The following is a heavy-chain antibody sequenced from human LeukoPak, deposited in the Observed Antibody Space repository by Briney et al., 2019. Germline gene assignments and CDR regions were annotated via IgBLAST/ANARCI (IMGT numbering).Heavy chain of an antibody. D-gene: IGHD3-16*01. CDR3: AKGAYTYQGGFFDF. CDR1: GFTFSAYV. J-gene: IGHJ4*02. CDR2: LSGSGENT. V-gene: IGHV3-23*01. Sequence: GGSLRLSCAASGFTFSAYVMSWVRQAPGKGLEWVSGLSGSGENTYYADSVRGRFTISRDNSKSTVYLQMNSLRVEDTAVYYRAKGAYTYQGGFFDFWGQGTLVTVSS.